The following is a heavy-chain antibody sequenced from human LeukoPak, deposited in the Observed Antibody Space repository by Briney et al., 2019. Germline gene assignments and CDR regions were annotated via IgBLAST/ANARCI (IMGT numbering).Heavy chain of an antibody. V-gene: IGHV1-69*06. CDR1: GGTFSSYA. D-gene: IGHD4-23*01. J-gene: IGHJ5*02. CDR3: APLSWPTVVTLGTAGVVP. CDR2: IIPIFGTA. Sequence: SVKVSCKASGGTFSSYAISWVRQAPGQGLEWMGRIIPIFGTANYAQKFQGRVTITADKSTSTAYMELSSLRSEDTAVYYCAPLSWPTVVTLGTAGVVPWGQGTLVTVSS.